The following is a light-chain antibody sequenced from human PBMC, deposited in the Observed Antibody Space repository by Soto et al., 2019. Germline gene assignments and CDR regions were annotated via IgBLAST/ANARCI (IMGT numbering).Light chain of an antibody. Sequence: HWRQNSPSLVAYGRNRVPRPCRASQGINTFLAWYRQKAGKAPKLLIYAASTLQSGVPSRLSGSGSGTDFTLTISSLQSEDFATYYCQQLNSYPITFGQGTRLEIK. CDR1: QGINTF. CDR3: QQLNSYPIT. CDR2: AAS. V-gene: IGKV1-9*01. J-gene: IGKJ5*01.